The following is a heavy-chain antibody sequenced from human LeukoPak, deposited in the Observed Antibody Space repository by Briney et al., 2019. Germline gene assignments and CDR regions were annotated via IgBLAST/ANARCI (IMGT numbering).Heavy chain of an antibody. J-gene: IGHJ4*02. D-gene: IGHD4-17*01. V-gene: IGHV3-23*01. CDR3: ARRPTTVTYFDY. CDR1: GFTFSSYA. Sequence: GGSLRLSCAASGFTFSSYAMSWVRLAPGKGLEWVSATSGSGGNTYYADSVKGRFAISIDNSKDTLYLQMSSLRAEDTALYYCARRPTTVTYFDYWGQGTLVTVSS. CDR2: TSGSGGNT.